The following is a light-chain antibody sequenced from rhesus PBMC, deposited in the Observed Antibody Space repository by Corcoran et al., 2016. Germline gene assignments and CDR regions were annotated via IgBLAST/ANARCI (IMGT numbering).Light chain of an antibody. Sequence: DIQMTQSPSSLSASVGDRVTITCQASQGISNWLAWYQQQPGKAPKLMIYAASSLQSGVPSRFSGSGSGTALTLTISCLQPEDFATYYCQQHNSNPRTFGQGTKVEIK. CDR3: QQHNSNPRT. V-gene: IGKV1-33*02. CDR2: AAS. J-gene: IGKJ1*01. CDR1: QGISNW.